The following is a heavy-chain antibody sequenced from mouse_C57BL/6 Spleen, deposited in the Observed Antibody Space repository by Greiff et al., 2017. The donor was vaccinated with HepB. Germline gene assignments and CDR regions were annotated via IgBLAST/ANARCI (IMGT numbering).Heavy chain of an antibody. Sequence: EVQLQQSGPELVKPGASVKIPCKASGYTFTDYNMDWVKQSHGKSLEWIGDINPNNGGTIYNQKFKGKATLTVDKSSSTAYMELRSLTSEDTAVYYCARYYGSSYRGYFDVWGTGTTVTVSS. V-gene: IGHV1-18*01. CDR2: INPNNGGT. D-gene: IGHD1-1*01. CDR1: GYTFTDYN. J-gene: IGHJ1*03. CDR3: ARYYGSSYRGYFDV.